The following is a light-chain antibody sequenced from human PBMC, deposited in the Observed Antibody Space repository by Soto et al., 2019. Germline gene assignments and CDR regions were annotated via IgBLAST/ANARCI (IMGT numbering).Light chain of an antibody. V-gene: IGLV1-51*01. CDR1: SSNIGGNS. Sequence: QSVLTQPPSVSAAPGQRVTISCSGSSSNIGGNSVSWYQQLPGTAPKLLIYDDNKRPSGIPDRFSGSKSGTSATLGITGFQTGDEADYYCGSWDSSLSAYVFGTGTRSPS. J-gene: IGLJ1*01. CDR2: DDN. CDR3: GSWDSSLSAYV.